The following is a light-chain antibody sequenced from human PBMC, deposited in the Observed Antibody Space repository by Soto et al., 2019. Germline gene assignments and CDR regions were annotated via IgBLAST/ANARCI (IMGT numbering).Light chain of an antibody. J-gene: IGLJ2*01. V-gene: IGLV1-47*01. CDR2: RNN. Sequence: QAVVTQPPSASGTPGQRVAISCSGSSPNIGSNFAYWYQHFPGTAPKLLILRNNQRPSGVPDRFSASKSGTSASLSISGLRPEDEADYYGAAWDDSLKSVVFGGGTKLTVL. CDR3: AAWDDSLKSVV. CDR1: SPNIGSNF.